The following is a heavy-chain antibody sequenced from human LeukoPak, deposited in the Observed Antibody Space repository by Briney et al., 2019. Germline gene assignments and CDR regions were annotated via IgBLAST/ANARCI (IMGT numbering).Heavy chain of an antibody. CDR1: GFTFSSYS. Sequence: GGSLRLSCAASGFTFSSYSMNWVRQAPGKGLEWVSSISSSSYIYYADSVKGRFTISRDNAKNSLYLQMNSLRAEDTAVYYCAREGGGITMIVVVNYFDYWGQGTLVTVSS. V-gene: IGHV3-21*01. CDR3: AREGGGITMIVVVNYFDY. D-gene: IGHD3-22*01. CDR2: ISSSSYI. J-gene: IGHJ4*02.